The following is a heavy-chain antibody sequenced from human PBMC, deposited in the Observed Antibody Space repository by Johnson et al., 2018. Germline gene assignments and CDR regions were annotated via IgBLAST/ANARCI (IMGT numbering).Heavy chain of an antibody. CDR3: VRAIPQGYYYYYYMDG. J-gene: IGHJ6*03. CDR2: IWYDGSNK. Sequence: QVQLVQSGGGVVQPGRSLRLSCAASGFTFSSYGMPWVRQAPGKGLAWVAVIWYDGSNKYYADSVKGRFTISRDNSKNTLYLQMNSLRAGDKAVYYCVRAIPQGYYYYYYMDGWGKGTTVTVSS. CDR1: GFTFSSYG. V-gene: IGHV3-33*01.